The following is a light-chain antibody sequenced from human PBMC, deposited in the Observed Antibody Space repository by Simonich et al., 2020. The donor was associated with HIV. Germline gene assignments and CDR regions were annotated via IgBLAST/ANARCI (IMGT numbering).Light chain of an antibody. CDR3: CSYAGSHTFV. CDR2: DVS. Sequence: QSALTQPRSVSGSPGQSVTISCTGTSSAVGDYNLVSWHQQHPGKAPTLMIYDVSKRPACVPDRFSGPKSGNTASLTISGLQAEDEADYYCCSYAGSHTFVFGGGTKLTVL. J-gene: IGLJ2*01. V-gene: IGLV2-11*01. CDR1: SSAVGDYNL.